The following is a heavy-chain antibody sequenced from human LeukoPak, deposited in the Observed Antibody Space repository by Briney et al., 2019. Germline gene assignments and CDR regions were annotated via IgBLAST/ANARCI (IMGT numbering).Heavy chain of an antibody. CDR1: GYTFTSYG. Sequence: ASVKVSCKASGYTFTSYGISWVRQAPGQGLEWMGWISAYNGNTNYAQKLQGRVTMTTDASTSTAYMELRSLRSDDTAVYYCARDRTVAGPLGYWGQGTLVTVSS. CDR3: ARDRTVAGPLGY. CDR2: ISAYNGNT. J-gene: IGHJ4*02. D-gene: IGHD6-19*01. V-gene: IGHV1-18*01.